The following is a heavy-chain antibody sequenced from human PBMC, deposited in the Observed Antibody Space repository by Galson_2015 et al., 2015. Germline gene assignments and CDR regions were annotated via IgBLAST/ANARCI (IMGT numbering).Heavy chain of an antibody. V-gene: IGHV3-15*01. J-gene: IGHJ4*02. CDR3: TRGLAGPGYC. CDR1: GFTFSNAW. D-gene: IGHD6-19*01. CDR2: IKSKADGGTT. Sequence: LRLSCAASGFTFSNAWMSWVRQAPGKGLEWVGRIKSKADGGTTDYTAPVKGRFTISRDDSKNTLYLQLNSLKTEDTAVYYCTRGLAGPGYCWGQGTLVTVSS.